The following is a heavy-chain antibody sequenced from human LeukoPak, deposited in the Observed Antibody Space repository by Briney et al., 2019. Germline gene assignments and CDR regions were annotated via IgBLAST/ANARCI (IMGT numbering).Heavy chain of an antibody. J-gene: IGHJ4*02. CDR2: TSYNGNT. Sequence: ASVKVSCKASGYTFSNYGISWVRQAPGLGLEWMGWTSYNGNTNYAQKFQDRVTMTTDTSTTTAYMELRSLESDDTAAYYCARHSGSGWQALGYWGQGTMVTVSS. V-gene: IGHV1-18*04. CDR3: ARHSGSGWQALGY. D-gene: IGHD6-19*01. CDR1: GYTFSNYG.